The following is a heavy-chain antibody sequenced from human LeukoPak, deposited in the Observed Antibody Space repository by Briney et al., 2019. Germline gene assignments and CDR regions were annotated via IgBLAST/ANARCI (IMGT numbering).Heavy chain of an antibody. Sequence: SVKVSCKASGGTFSSYAISWVRQAPGQGLEWMGGIIPIFGTANYAQKFQGRVTITTDESTSTAYMELSSLRSEDTAVYYCGRAGQLVYSWFDPWGQGTLVTVSS. V-gene: IGHV1-69*05. CDR3: GRAGQLVYSWFDP. D-gene: IGHD6-6*01. J-gene: IGHJ5*02. CDR1: GGTFSSYA. CDR2: IIPIFGTA.